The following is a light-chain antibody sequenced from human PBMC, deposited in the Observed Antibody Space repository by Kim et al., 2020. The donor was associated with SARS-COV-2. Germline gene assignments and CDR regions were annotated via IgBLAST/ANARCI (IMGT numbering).Light chain of an antibody. CDR3: LIWHSSAWV. CDR1: SGINIGPYR. V-gene: IGLV5-45*01. J-gene: IGLJ3*02. CDR2: YKSDSDN. Sequence: LTCTLRSGINIGPYRMYWYQQKPGSPPQYLLNYKSDSDNQRGSGVPSRFSGFKDASANAEILVISGLQSGDEADYYCLIWHSSAWVFGGGTQLTVL.